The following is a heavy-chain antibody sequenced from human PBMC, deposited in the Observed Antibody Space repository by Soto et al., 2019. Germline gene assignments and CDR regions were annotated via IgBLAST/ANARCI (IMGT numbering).Heavy chain of an antibody. CDR3: ARIPPPSYHYYDGMEV. CDR1: GFALSTSGMC. CDR2: IDWDDDK. Sequence: SGPSLVNPTHTLTLTCTFSGFALSTSGMCVSWIRQPPGKALEWLALIDWDDDKYYSTSLKTRLTISKDTSKNQVVLTMTNMEPVDTATYYCARIPPPSYHYYDGMEVCDRGTAVTGS. V-gene: IGHV2-70*01. J-gene: IGHJ6*02.